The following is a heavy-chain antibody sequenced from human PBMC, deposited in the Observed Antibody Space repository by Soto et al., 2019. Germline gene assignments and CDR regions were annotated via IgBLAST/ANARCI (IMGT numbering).Heavy chain of an antibody. CDR3: ERTEWLFDH. J-gene: IGHJ5*02. D-gene: IGHD3-3*01. CDR1: GESFSDYS. CDR2: INHSGST. V-gene: IGHV4-34*01. Sequence: SETLSPTCAVYGESFSDYSWSWIRQPPGKGLEWIGEINHSGSTNYNPSLKSRVTISVDTSKNQFSLKLNSVTAADTAVYFCERTEWLFDHWGQGTQVTVSS.